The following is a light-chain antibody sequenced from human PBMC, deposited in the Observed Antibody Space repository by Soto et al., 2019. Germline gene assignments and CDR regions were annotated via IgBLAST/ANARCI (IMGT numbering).Light chain of an antibody. CDR2: DDN. J-gene: IGLJ1*01. CDR1: SSNIGGNS. V-gene: IGLV1-51*01. Sequence: QSALTQPPSVSAAPGQKVTISCSGSSSNIGGNSVSWYQQLPGTAPKLLIYDDNERPSGIPDRSSGSKSGTSATLGITGFQTGDEADYYCGSWDSSLSAYVFGTGTKVTVL. CDR3: GSWDSSLSAYV.